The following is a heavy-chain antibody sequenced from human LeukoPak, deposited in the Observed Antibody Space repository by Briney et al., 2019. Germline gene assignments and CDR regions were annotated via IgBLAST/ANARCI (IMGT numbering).Heavy chain of an antibody. J-gene: IGHJ4*02. D-gene: IGHD6-19*01. V-gene: IGHV3-11*01. CDR3: AKGGIPEGWYPSTPDY. CDR2: ISSSGSTI. Sequence: PGGSLRLSCAASGFTFSDYYMSWIRQAPGKGLEWVSYISSSGSTIYYADSVKGRFTISRDNSKNTLYLQMNSLRAEDTAVYYCAKGGIPEGWYPSTPDYWGQGTLVTVSS. CDR1: GFTFSDYY.